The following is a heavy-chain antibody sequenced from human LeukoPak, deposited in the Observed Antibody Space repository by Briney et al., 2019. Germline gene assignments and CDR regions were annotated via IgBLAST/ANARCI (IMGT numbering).Heavy chain of an antibody. D-gene: IGHD6-13*01. V-gene: IGHV7-4-1*02. CDR2: INTNTGNP. J-gene: IGHJ4*02. CDR3: ARDTPTIAAAAPFDY. Sequence: ASVKVSCKASGYTFTSYAMNWVRQAPGQGLEWMGWINTNTGNPTYAQGFTGRFVFSLDTSVSAAYLQISSLKAEDTAVYYCARDTPTIAAAAPFDYWGQGTLVTVSS. CDR1: GYTFTSYA.